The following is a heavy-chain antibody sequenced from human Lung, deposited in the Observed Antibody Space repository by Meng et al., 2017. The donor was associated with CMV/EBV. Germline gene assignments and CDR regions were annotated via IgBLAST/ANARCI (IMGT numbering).Heavy chain of an antibody. CDR1: GFTFSSYA. V-gene: IGHV3-23*01. CDR2: ISGSGGST. CDR3: AKGAAAAGFDP. J-gene: IGHJ5*02. Sequence: GESLKISCAASGFTFSSYAMGWVRQAPGKGLEWVSAISGSGGSTYYADSVKGRFTISRDNSKNTLYLQMNSLRAEDTAVYYCAKGAAAAGFDPWGQGTLVTVSS. D-gene: IGHD6-13*01.